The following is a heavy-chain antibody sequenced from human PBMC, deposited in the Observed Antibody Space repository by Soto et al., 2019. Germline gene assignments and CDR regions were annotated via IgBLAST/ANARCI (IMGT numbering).Heavy chain of an antibody. J-gene: IGHJ4*02. Sequence: ASVKVSCKSSGYTFTSYGISCVRQAPGQGLEWMGWISAYNGNTNYAQKLQGRVTMTTDTSTSTAYMELRSLRSDDTAVYYCARDDFDYGDLPRIFDYWGQGTLVTVSS. D-gene: IGHD4-17*01. CDR1: GYTFTSYG. V-gene: IGHV1-18*01. CDR3: ARDDFDYGDLPRIFDY. CDR2: ISAYNGNT.